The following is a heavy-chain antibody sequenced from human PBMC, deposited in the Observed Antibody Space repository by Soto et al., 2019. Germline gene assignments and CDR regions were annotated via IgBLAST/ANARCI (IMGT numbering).Heavy chain of an antibody. J-gene: IGHJ4*02. V-gene: IGHV5-10-1*01. Sequence: GESLKISCKDSGYSFTSYWISWVRQMPGKGLEWMGRIDPSDSYTNYSPSFQGHVTISADKSISTAYLQWSSLKASDTAMYYCARPYYGSGSYYDYWGQGTLVTVSS. D-gene: IGHD3-10*01. CDR3: ARPYYGSGSYYDY. CDR1: GYSFTSYW. CDR2: IDPSDSYT.